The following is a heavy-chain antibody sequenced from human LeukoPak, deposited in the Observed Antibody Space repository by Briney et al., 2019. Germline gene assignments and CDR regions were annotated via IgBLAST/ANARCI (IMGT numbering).Heavy chain of an antibody. J-gene: IGHJ4*02. V-gene: IGHV3-30-3*01. CDR2: ISYDGSNK. Sequence: GGSLRLPCAASGFTFSSYAMHWVRQAPGKGLEWVAVISYDGSNKYYADSVKGRFTISRDNSKNTLYLQMNSLRAEDTAVYYCARSGTFDYWGQGTLVTVSS. D-gene: IGHD1-1*01. CDR1: GFTFSSYA. CDR3: ARSGTFDY.